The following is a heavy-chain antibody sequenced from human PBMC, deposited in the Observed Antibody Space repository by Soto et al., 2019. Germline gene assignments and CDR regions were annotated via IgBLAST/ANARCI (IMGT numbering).Heavy chain of an antibody. CDR1: GGSLSGYY. D-gene: IGHD3-16*01. J-gene: IGHJ4*02. Sequence: PSETLSLTCAVYGGSLSGYYWSWIRQPPGKGLEWIGEIGHSGSTIYNPSLESRVTISEDSSNNQFSLKLNSVTAADTAVYYRARHGGYYFDYWGQGAPVTVSS. CDR2: IGHSGST. CDR3: ARHGGYYFDY. V-gene: IGHV4-34*01.